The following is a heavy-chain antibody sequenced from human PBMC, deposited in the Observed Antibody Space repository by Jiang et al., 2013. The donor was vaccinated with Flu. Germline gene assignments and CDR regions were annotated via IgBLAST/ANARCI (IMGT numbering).Heavy chain of an antibody. D-gene: IGHD1-14*01. J-gene: IGHJ4*02. CDR2: TYYRPKWYY. CDR3: ARGSPLRTYYFDF. CDR1: GDTVSSNSAA. V-gene: IGHV6-1*01. Sequence: SQTLSLTCAISGDTVSSNSAAWNWIRQSPSRGLEWLGRTYYRPKWYYDYALSVKGRISINPDTSKNQLSLQLNSVTPEDTAAYYCARGSPLRTYYFDFWGQGNLVTVSS.